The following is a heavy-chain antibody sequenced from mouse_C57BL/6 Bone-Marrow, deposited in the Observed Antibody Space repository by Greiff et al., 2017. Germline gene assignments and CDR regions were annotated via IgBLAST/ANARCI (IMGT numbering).Heavy chain of an antibody. J-gene: IGHJ4*01. D-gene: IGHD1-1*01. V-gene: IGHV2-9*01. CDR3: AKLWDITDYAMDY. CDR2: IWGGGST. Sequence: QVHVKQSGPGLVAPSQSLSITCPVSGFSLTSYGVDWVRQPPGKGLEWLGVIWGGGSTNYNSALMSRLSISKDNTKIQVFLKMNSLQTDDTAMYYCAKLWDITDYAMDYWGQGTSVTV. CDR1: GFSLTSYG.